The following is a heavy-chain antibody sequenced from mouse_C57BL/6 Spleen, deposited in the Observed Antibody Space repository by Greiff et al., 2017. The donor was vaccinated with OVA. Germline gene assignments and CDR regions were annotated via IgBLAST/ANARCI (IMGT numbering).Heavy chain of an antibody. V-gene: IGHV5-4*01. Sequence: EVQRVESGGGLVKPGGSLKLSCAASGFTFSSYAMSWVRQTPEKRLEWVATISDGGSYTYYPDNVKGRFTIARDNAKNNLYLQMSHLKSEDTAMYYCAREGYDNAYWGQGTLVTVSA. CDR2: ISDGGSYT. CDR1: GFTFSSYA. D-gene: IGHD2-10*02. CDR3: AREGYDNAY. J-gene: IGHJ3*01.